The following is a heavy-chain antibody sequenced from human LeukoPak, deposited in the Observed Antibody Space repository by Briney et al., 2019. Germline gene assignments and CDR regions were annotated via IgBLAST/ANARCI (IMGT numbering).Heavy chain of an antibody. D-gene: IGHD2-15*01. Sequence: GGSLRLSCAASGFTFSSYWMSWVRQAPGKGLEWVTLISYDGNDKYYADSVKGRFSISRDNSKSMVFLQMNSLRVEDTAVYYCVRDVVYGLDLWGKGTTVTVSS. J-gene: IGHJ6*04. CDR1: GFTFSSYW. CDR2: ISYDGNDK. CDR3: VRDVVYGLDL. V-gene: IGHV3-30*03.